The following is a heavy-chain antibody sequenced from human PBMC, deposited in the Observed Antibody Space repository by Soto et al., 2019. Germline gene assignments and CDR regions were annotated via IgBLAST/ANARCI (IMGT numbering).Heavy chain of an antibody. J-gene: IGHJ5*02. CDR3: ARMATSGTLNWFDP. CDR1: GYTFGNKD. CDR2: MNPNSGNT. V-gene: IGHV1-8*01. Sequence: ASVKVSCKASGYTFGNKDISWVRQATGQGLEGMGWMNPNSGNTGYAQKFQGRVSMTRNTSITTAYLELSSLRSDDTAIYYCARMATSGTLNWFDPWGQRSLVTGSS.